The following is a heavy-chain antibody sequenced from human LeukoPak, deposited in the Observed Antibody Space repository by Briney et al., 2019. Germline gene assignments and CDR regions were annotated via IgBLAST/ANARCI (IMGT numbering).Heavy chain of an antibody. CDR2: IKSKADGGTT. CDR1: GFTFSNAW. V-gene: IGHV3-15*01. Sequence: GGSLRLSCAASGFTFSNAWMSWVRQAPGKGLEWVGRIKSKADGGTTDYAAPVKGRFTISRDDSKNTLYPQMNSLKTEDTAVYYCTTASYPHDYYYYYMDVWGKGTTVTVSS. J-gene: IGHJ6*03. CDR3: TTASYPHDYYYYYMDV.